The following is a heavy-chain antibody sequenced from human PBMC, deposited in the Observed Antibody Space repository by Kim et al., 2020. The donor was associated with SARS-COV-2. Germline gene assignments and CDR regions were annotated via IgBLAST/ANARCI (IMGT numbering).Heavy chain of an antibody. CDR1: GGSISSSSYY. Sequence: SETLSLTCTVSGGSISSSSYYWGWIRQPPGKGLEWIGSIYYSGSTYYNPSLKSRVTISVDTSKNQFSLKLSSVTAADTAVYYCARDRLLDSSGSYSSYFDYWCQGTLVTVSS. D-gene: IGHD1-26*01. CDR3: ARDRLLDSSGSYSSYFDY. J-gene: IGHJ4*02. CDR2: IYYSGST. V-gene: IGHV4-39*07.